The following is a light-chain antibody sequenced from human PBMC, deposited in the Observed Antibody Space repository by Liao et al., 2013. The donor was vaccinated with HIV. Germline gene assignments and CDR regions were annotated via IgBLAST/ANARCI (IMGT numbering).Light chain of an antibody. CDR3: QAWDSSTAVI. CDR2: QDR. J-gene: IGLJ2*01. V-gene: IGLV3-1*01. Sequence: SYELTQPPSVSVSPGQTVNIACSGEKLGDKYVCWYQKKTGQSPVLVIFQDRKRPSGIPNRFSGSNSGNTATLTISGTQAMDEADYYCQAWDSSTAVIFGGGTKLNVL. CDR1: KLGDKY.